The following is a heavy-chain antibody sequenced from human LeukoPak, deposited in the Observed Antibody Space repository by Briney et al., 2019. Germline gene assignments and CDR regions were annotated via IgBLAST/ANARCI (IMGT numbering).Heavy chain of an antibody. Sequence: PGGSLRLSCAASGFTFSSYSMNWVRQAPGKGLVWVSRINTDGSGTTYADSVKGRFTISRDNAKNTLYLQMNSLRAEDTAVYYCAKDPRSDGDSFYYFDYWGQGTLVTVSS. CDR1: GFTFSSYS. J-gene: IGHJ4*02. D-gene: IGHD4-17*01. CDR3: AKDPRSDGDSFYYFDY. V-gene: IGHV3-74*01. CDR2: INTDGSGT.